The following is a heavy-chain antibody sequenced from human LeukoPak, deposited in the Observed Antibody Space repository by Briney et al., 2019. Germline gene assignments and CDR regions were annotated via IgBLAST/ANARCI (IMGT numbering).Heavy chain of an antibody. D-gene: IGHD6-13*01. CDR1: GYIFTGYY. J-gene: IGHJ5*02. CDR2: INPNSGGT. V-gene: IGHV1-2*02. CDR3: ARGVAAAGTGWFDP. Sequence: ASVKVSCKASGYIFTGYYMHWVRQAPGQGLEWMGWINPNSGGTNYAQKFQGRVTMTRDTSISTAYMELSRLRSDDTAVYYCARGVAAAGTGWFDPWGQGTLVTVSS.